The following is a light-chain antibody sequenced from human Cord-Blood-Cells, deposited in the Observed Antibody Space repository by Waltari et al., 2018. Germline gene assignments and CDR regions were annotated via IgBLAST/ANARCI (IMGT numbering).Light chain of an antibody. Sequence: DIQMTQSPPSLSASVGDRVTITCRSSQSISSYLNTYQQKPGKAPKLLIYAASSLQSGVPSRFSGSGSGTDFTLTISSLQPEDFATYYCQQSYSTPRTFGQGP. CDR3: QQSYSTPRT. CDR2: AAS. CDR1: QSISSY. V-gene: IGKV1-39*01. J-gene: IGKJ1*01.